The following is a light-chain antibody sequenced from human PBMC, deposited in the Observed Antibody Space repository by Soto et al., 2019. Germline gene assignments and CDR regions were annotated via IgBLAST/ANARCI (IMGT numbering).Light chain of an antibody. Sequence: ELVVTQSPGTLSLSPGERATLSCRASQSVSSISVARYQQKPGQAPRLLIYGASSRATGIPDRFSGSGSGTDFTLTIGRLEPEDFAVYYCQQYGSSRITFGQGTRLEIK. CDR3: QQYGSSRIT. CDR1: QSVSSIS. V-gene: IGKV3-20*01. CDR2: GAS. J-gene: IGKJ5*01.